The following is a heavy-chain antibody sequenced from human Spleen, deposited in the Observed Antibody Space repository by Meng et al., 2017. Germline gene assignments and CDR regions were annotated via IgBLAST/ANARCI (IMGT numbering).Heavy chain of an antibody. J-gene: IGHJ3*02. Sequence: GESLKISCVASRFTFSSYALSWVRQAPGKGLEWVSVISGDAGRTYYEDSVKGRFTISRVNSKNTIYLQMNSLRADDTAVYYCAKEGYYDSSGYYHPGEAFDIWGQGTMVTVSS. CDR3: AKEGYYDSSGYYHPGEAFDI. V-gene: IGHV3-23*01. CDR2: ISGDAGRT. CDR1: RFTFSSYA. D-gene: IGHD3-22*01.